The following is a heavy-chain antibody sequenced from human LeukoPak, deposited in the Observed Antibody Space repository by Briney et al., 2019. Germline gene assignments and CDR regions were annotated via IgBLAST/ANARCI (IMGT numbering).Heavy chain of an antibody. D-gene: IGHD2-21*02. J-gene: IGHJ4*02. CDR1: AFTLGDWY. CDR3: ACDFRYLGHDF. CDR2: ISNIGTTT. V-gene: IGHV3-11*01. Sequence: KTGGSLRLSCTASAFTLGDWYMSWIRQAPGKGLEWISYISNIGTTTYYAESVKGRFTISRDNAKNSLYLQMNGLRAEDTAVYYCACDFRYLGHDFWGQGTLVTVSS.